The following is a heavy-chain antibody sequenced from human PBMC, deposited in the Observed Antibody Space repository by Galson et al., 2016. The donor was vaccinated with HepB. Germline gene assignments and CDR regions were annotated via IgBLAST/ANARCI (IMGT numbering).Heavy chain of an antibody. J-gene: IGHJ3*02. V-gene: IGHV3-23*01. CDR2: XXGSXXXT. D-gene: IGHD3-10*01. CDR1: GFTFSSXX. Sequence: SLRLSCAASGFTFSSXXMTXXXQSXXXGLXXVSXXXGSXXXTXXSDSVXGRFTIXRDNSKNTLXLQIXSLRAEEKAVYYCAKGLLSYYGSMDAFDMWGQGTMXTVSS. CDR3: AKGLLSYYGSMDAFDM.